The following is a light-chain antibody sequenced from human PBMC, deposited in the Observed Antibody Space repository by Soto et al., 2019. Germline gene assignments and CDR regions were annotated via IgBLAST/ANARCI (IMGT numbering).Light chain of an antibody. CDR3: QQYNSYPYT. CDR2: KAS. J-gene: IGKJ2*01. V-gene: IGKV1-5*03. Sequence: DIQMTQSPSTLSASVGDRVTITCRASQSISSWLAWYQQKPGKAPKLLIYKASILESGVPSRFSGSRSGTEFTLTISSLQPDDFATDYGQQYNSYPYTFGQGTKLEIK. CDR1: QSISSW.